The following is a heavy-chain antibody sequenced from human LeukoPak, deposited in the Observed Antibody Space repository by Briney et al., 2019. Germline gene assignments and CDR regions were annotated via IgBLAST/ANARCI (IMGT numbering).Heavy chain of an antibody. CDR2: ISYDGSTE. V-gene: IGHV3-30*03. Sequence: GGSLRLSCAASGFTFSSFGMHWVRHAPGKGLEWVALISYDGSTEYYADSVRGRFTVSRDNSKTTVYLRMNSLRPEDTAVYYCARGGSGLDNWGPGTLVTVSS. D-gene: IGHD5-12*01. CDR1: GFTFSSFG. CDR3: ARGGSGLDN. J-gene: IGHJ4*02.